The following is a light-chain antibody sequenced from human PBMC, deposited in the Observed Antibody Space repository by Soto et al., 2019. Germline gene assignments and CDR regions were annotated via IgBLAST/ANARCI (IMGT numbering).Light chain of an antibody. CDR1: QSISSW. Sequence: DIQMTQSPSTLSASVGDRVTITCRASQSISSWLAWYQQKPGKATNLLIYKASSLESGVPSRFSGSGAGTEFTLTISSLHPDDFATYYCQQDNSYPLTFGGGTKVEIK. J-gene: IGKJ4*01. CDR3: QQDNSYPLT. V-gene: IGKV1-5*03. CDR2: KAS.